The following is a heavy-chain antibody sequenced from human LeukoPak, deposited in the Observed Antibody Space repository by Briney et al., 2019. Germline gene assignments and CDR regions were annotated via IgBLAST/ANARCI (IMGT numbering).Heavy chain of an antibody. V-gene: IGHV4-59*01. CDR2: IYYSGNT. D-gene: IGHD3-22*01. CDR3: AGEDYFDSSGYASWRFDI. Sequence: SETLSLTCTVSGGSISDYYLTWIRQPPGKGLEWIGHIYYSGNTIYNPSLKSRVTISVDTSKNQFSLKLTSVTTADTAVYYCAGEDYFDSSGYASWRFDIWGQGTMVTVSS. CDR1: GGSISDYY. J-gene: IGHJ3*02.